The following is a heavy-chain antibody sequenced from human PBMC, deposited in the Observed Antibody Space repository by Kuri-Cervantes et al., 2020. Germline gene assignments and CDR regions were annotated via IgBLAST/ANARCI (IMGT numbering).Heavy chain of an antibody. J-gene: IGHJ5*02. CDR1: GDSIKDGYF. CDR2: IYHSGST. CDR3: ARHGHFGDWFDP. Sequence: GSLRLSCAVSGDSIKDGYFWAWIRQPPGKGLEWIGSIYHSGSTYYNPSLKSRLTISVDTSKNQFSLKLNSVTAADTAIYYCARHGHFGDWFDPWGQGTLVTVSS. D-gene: IGHD3-16*01. V-gene: IGHV4-38-2*01.